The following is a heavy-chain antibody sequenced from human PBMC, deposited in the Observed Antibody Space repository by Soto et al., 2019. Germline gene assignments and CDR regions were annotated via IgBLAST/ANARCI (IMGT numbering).Heavy chain of an antibody. CDR2: ITSSGGST. J-gene: IGHJ4*02. Sequence: GGSLRLSCSASGFTFSNYVMSWVRQAPGKGLEWVSSITSSGGSTYYADSVKGRFTISRDSSKNTMYLQMNSLRAEDTAVYYCAKPVAAVGINYWGQGTLVTVSS. CDR3: AKPVAAVGINY. V-gene: IGHV3-23*01. CDR1: GFTFSNYV. D-gene: IGHD6-13*01.